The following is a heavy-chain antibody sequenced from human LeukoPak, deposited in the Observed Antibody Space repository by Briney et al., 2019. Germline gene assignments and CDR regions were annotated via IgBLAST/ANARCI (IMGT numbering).Heavy chain of an antibody. Sequence: GGSLRLSCAASGFTFSSTAMSWVRQAPGKGLEWLSVIYSDGSTHYADSVKGRFIISRDNSKNTLYLQMNTLRAEDTAVYYCARVTPPTDWGQGTLVTVSS. CDR2: IYSDGST. CDR3: ARVTPPTD. V-gene: IGHV3-66*01. J-gene: IGHJ4*02. CDR1: GFTFSSTA. D-gene: IGHD1-14*01.